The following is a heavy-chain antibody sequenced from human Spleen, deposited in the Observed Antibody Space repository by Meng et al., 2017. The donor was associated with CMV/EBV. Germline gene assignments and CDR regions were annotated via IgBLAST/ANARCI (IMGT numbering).Heavy chain of an antibody. Sequence: GTMSSGAYEWGWNRQQSRKGMEGIGNIYYSGTSDYKASIKSRIIMSVDTSKNQFFMKLSTVTAADTAVYYCARKYQDYGGNSAFDYWGQGTLVTVSS. V-gene: IGHV4-31*02. CDR2: IYYSGTS. CDR3: ARKYQDYGGNSAFDY. J-gene: IGHJ4*02. D-gene: IGHD4-23*01. CDR1: GTMSSGAYE.